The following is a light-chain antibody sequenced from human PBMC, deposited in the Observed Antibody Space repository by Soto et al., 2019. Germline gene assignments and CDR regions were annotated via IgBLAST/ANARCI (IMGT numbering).Light chain of an antibody. CDR2: DGF. J-gene: IGKJ4*01. Sequence: EIVLTQSPATLSLSPGERATLSCRASKTIDNYLPWYQQKPGQAPRLLIYDGFYRAAGVPARFSGVGSGTDFTLTISSLEPEDVAFYYCQQRKDWPLTFGGGTRVEI. V-gene: IGKV3-11*01. CDR1: KTIDNY. CDR3: QQRKDWPLT.